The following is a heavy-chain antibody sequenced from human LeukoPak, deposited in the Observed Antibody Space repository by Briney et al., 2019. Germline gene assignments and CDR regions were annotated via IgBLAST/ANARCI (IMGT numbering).Heavy chain of an antibody. CDR1: GGSISSSSYY. Sequence: PSETLSLTCTVSGGSISSSSYYWGWIRQPPGKGLEWIGSIYYSGSAYYNPSFKSRVTISVDTSKNQFSLKLSSVTAADTAVYYCARLIVAAAVDYWGQGTLVTVSS. J-gene: IGHJ4*02. V-gene: IGHV4-39*01. CDR3: ARLIVAAAVDY. CDR2: IYYSGSA. D-gene: IGHD6-13*01.